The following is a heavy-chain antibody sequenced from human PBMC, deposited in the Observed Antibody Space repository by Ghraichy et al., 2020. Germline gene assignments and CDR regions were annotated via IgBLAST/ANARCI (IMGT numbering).Heavy chain of an antibody. D-gene: IGHD3-22*01. V-gene: IGHV3-30*04. CDR3: AREDPRVAGEEVVATKGAFYF. J-gene: IGHJ3*01. CDR2: ILPEDGDK. Sequence: GGSLRLSCEASGFNSSSCTMHWVRQPPGKGLEWVALILPEDGDKYYPDSVKGRFTISRDNSKNTLYLQMNSLTTDDAAIYYCAREDPRVAGEEVVATKGAFYFLYQETSATDSS. CDR1: GFNSSSCT.